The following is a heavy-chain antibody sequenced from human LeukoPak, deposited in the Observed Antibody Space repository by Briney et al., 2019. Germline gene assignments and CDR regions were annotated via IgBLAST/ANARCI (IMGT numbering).Heavy chain of an antibody. CDR2: IRQDGSQK. CDR3: ARDGGSGWYGWFDP. J-gene: IGHJ5*02. CDR1: GFTFSSYW. V-gene: IGHV3-7*01. D-gene: IGHD6-19*01. Sequence: GGSLRLSCAASGFTFSSYWMSWVRQAPGKGLEWVATIRQDGSQKYYVDSVKGRFTISRDNVKNSLYLQMNSLRAEDTAVYYCARDGGSGWYGWFDPWGQGTLVTVSS.